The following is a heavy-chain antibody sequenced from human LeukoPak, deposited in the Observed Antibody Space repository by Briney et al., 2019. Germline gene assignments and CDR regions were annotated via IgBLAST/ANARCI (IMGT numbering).Heavy chain of an antibody. V-gene: IGHV3-53*01. J-gene: IGHJ4*02. CDR1: GFSVSTSY. CDR3: ARGTLDN. D-gene: IGHD3/OR15-3a*01. CDR2: IYSDGST. Sequence: GGSLRLSCAASGFSVSTSYINWARQAPGKGLEWVSVIYSDGSTKYTDSVKARFTISRDNSKNTVYLQMKSLRVEDTAVYYCARGTLDNWGQGTLVTVSS.